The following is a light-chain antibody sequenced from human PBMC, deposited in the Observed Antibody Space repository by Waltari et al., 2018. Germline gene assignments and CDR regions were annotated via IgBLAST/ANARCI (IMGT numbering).Light chain of an antibody. V-gene: IGKV3-15*01. CDR3: QHYNNWPLT. Sequence: EIVMTQSPATLSVSPGEGATLSCRASQSINTNLAWYQPKPGQPPRLLIFGASTRATGIPDRFSGSGSGTEFTLTISSLQSEDFAAYFCQHYNNWPLTFGGGTKVEIK. CDR2: GAS. J-gene: IGKJ4*01. CDR1: QSINTN.